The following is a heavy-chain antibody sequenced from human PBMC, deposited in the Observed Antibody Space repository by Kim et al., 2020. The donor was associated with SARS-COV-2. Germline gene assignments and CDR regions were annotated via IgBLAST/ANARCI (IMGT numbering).Heavy chain of an antibody. CDR1: GYTLTELS. D-gene: IGHD2-15*01. J-gene: IGHJ5*02. CDR3: ATHPQVVAATLGADNWFDP. V-gene: IGHV1-24*01. CDR2: FDPEDGET. Sequence: ASVKVSCKVSGYTLTELSMHWVRQAPGKGLEWMGGFDPEDGETIYAQKFQGRVTMTEDTSTDTAYMELSSLRSEDTAVYYCATHPQVVAATLGADNWFDPWGQGTLVTVSS.